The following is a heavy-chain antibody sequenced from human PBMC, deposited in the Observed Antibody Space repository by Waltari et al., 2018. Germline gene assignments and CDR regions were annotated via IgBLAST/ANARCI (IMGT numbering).Heavy chain of an antibody. Sequence: QVQLQESGPGLVKPSETLSLTCTVSGGSISSPYWSWIRQPPGKGLEWIGYIYYSGSTNYNPSLKSRVTISVDTSKNQFSLKLSSVTAADTAVYYCARGYSSSWYYFDYWGQGTLVTVSS. V-gene: IGHV4-59*11. CDR2: IYYSGST. CDR1: GGSISSPY. CDR3: ARGYSSSWYYFDY. D-gene: IGHD6-13*01. J-gene: IGHJ4*02.